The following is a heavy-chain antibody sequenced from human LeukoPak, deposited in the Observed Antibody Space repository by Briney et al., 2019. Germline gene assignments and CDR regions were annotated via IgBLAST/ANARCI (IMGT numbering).Heavy chain of an antibody. D-gene: IGHD6-19*01. Sequence: SETLSLTCTVSGGSIRSSSYYWGWVRQPPGKGLGWIESIYYSGSTYYNPSLKSRVTISVDTSKNQFSLKLSSVTAADTAVYYCAREEGVAGTGAYYFDYWGQGTLVTVSS. V-gene: IGHV4-39*02. J-gene: IGHJ4*02. CDR3: AREEGVAGTGAYYFDY. CDR2: IYYSGST. CDR1: GGSIRSSSYY.